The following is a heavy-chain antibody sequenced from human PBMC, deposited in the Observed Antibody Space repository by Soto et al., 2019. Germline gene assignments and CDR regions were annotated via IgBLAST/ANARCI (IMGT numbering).Heavy chain of an antibody. V-gene: IGHV4-61*08. Sequence: TSETLSLTCSVSGASVDSSDSNWSWIRQPPGKGLEWVGYVYHTGSTNYNPSLQSRVTMSLDTSKNQLFLSLTSVTAADTAVYFCARDRRDVYDASGNPYFLDSWGQGALVTVSS. CDR1: GASVDSSDSN. J-gene: IGHJ4*02. D-gene: IGHD2-15*01. CDR2: VYHTGST. CDR3: ARDRRDVYDASGNPYFLDS.